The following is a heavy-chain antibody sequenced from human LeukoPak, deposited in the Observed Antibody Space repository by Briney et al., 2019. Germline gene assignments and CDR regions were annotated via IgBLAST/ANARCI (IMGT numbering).Heavy chain of an antibody. V-gene: IGHV3-30*04. J-gene: IGHJ5*02. D-gene: IGHD1-26*01. CDR1: GFTFSSYA. CDR3: ARDSGSPNWFDP. Sequence: PGGSLRLSCAASGFTFSSYAMHWVRQAPGKGLEWVAVISYDGSDKYYADSVKGRFTISRDNSKNTLYLQMNSLRAEDTAVYYCARDSGSPNWFDPWGQGSLVTVSS. CDR2: ISYDGSDK.